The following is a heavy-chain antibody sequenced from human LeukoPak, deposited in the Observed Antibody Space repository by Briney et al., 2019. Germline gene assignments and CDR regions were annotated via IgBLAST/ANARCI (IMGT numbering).Heavy chain of an antibody. V-gene: IGHV1-2*02. D-gene: IGHD4-17*01. CDR1: VYTFTGYY. J-gene: IGHJ5*02. CDR2: INPNSGGT. Sequence: ASVKVSCKPSVYTFTGYYMHWVRQAPGQGLEWIGWINPNSGGTNYAQKFQDRVTMTRDTSISTAYMELSRLRSDDTAVYYCARVSRRSEYGDYGTWGQGTLVTGSS. CDR3: ARVSRRSEYGDYGT.